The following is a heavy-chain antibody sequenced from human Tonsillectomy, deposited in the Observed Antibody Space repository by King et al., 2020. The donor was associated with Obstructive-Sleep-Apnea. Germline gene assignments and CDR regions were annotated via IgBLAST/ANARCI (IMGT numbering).Heavy chain of an antibody. CDR3: ARDHEPRFGELSPYYYNNGMDV. CDR1: GFTFSDYY. D-gene: IGHD3-10*01. J-gene: IGHJ6*02. CDR2: ISSSGSTK. V-gene: IGHV3-11*01. Sequence: VQLVESGGGLVKPGGSLRLSCAASGFTFSDYYMNWIRQAPGKGLEWVSYISSSGSTKYYADAVRGRFTISRDTAKNSLYLQINSLRAEDTAVYYCARDHEPRFGELSPYYYNNGMDVWGQGTTVTVSS.